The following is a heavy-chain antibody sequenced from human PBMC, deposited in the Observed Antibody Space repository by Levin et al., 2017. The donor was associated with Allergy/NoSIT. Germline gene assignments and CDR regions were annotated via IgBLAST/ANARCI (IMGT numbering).Heavy chain of an antibody. J-gene: IGHJ6*03. D-gene: IGHD2-2*01. Sequence: GESLKISCAASGFTFSSYEMNWVRQAPGKGLEWVSYISSSGSTIYYADSVKGRFTISRDNAKNSLYLQMNSLRAEDTAVYYCARAGFRTKGHYYYYMDVWGKGTTVTVSS. CDR1: GFTFSSYE. CDR2: ISSSGSTI. V-gene: IGHV3-48*03. CDR3: ARAGFRTKGHYYYYMDV.